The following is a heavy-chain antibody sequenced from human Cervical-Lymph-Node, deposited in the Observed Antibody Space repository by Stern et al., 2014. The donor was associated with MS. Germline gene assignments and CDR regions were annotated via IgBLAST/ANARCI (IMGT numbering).Heavy chain of an antibody. J-gene: IGHJ4*02. CDR3: AKDRGMIVVVTYSLDS. CDR2: ITYDGSNA. CDR1: GFSFSSYG. Sequence: VQLVESGGGLVQPGRSLRLSCVASGFSFSSYGMHWVRQAPGKGLEWVAVITYDGSNAYYADSVKGRFTISRDNSKNTLYLQLNSLRAEDTAVYYCAKDRGMIVVVTYSLDSWGQGTLVTVSS. V-gene: IGHV3-30*18. D-gene: IGHD3-22*01.